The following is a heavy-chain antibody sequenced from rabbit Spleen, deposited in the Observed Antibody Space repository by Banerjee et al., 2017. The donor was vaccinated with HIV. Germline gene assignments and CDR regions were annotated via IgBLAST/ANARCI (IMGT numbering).Heavy chain of an antibody. Sequence: QSLEESGGDLVKPGASLTLTCTASGVSFSSSSYMCWVRQAPGKGLEWIACIDTGSSGFTYFATWAKGRFTCSKTSSTTVTLQMTRLTAADTATYFCARGSATMTMVITGFYFNLWGPGTLVTVS. V-gene: IGHV1S40*01. CDR3: ARGSATMTMVITGFYFNL. J-gene: IGHJ4*01. D-gene: IGHD2-1*01. CDR2: IDTGSSGFT. CDR1: GVSFSSSSY.